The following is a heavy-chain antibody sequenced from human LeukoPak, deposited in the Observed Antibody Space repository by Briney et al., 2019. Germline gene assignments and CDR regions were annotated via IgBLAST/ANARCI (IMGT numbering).Heavy chain of an antibody. CDR2: VYYSGTT. V-gene: IGHV4-39*07. J-gene: IGHJ4*02. D-gene: IGHD6-19*01. Sequence: PSETLSLTCSVSGGSISLSYYYWGWIRQPPGKALEWIGSVYYSGTTSYNPSLKSRVTISVDMSKNHFSLRLSSVTAADTAMYYCARGTLYSGWSYYFDYWGQGTQVTVSS. CDR3: ARGTLYSGWSYYFDY. CDR1: GGSISLSYYY.